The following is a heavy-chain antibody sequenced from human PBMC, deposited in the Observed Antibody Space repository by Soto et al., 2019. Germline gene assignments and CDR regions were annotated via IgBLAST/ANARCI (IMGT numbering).Heavy chain of an antibody. CDR3: AKAGYCSSATCATGYYYMDV. Sequence: EVQLLESGGGLVQPGGSLRLSCAASGFTFSSYAMGWVRQAPGKGLEWVSAISGSGGSTYYADSVKGRFTISRDNSKNTLYLQMNSLRAEDTAVYYCAKAGYCSSATCATGYYYMDVWGKGTTVTVSS. CDR1: GFTFSSYA. D-gene: IGHD2-2*01. V-gene: IGHV3-23*01. CDR2: ISGSGGST. J-gene: IGHJ6*03.